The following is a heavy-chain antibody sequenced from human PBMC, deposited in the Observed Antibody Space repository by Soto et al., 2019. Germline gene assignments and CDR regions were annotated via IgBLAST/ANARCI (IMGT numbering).Heavy chain of an antibody. D-gene: IGHD1-26*01. CDR1: GDSVSSNSAG. J-gene: IGHJ4*01. CDR2: TYYRSKWYY. Sequence: QVQLQQSGPGLVKPSQTLSLTCAITGDSVSSNSAGWSWVRQSPSRGLEWLGRTYYRSKWYYEYAVSVRGRITINPDTPKNQYSLQLPSVTPEDTAVYFCARGEQYSGRIFDYGGQGTLVTVSS. V-gene: IGHV6-1*01. CDR3: ARGEQYSGRIFDY.